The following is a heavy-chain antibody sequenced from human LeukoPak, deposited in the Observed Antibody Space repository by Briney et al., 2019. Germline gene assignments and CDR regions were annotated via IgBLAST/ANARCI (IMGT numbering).Heavy chain of an antibody. CDR2: INHSGST. Sequence: PSETLSLTCAVYGGSFSGYYWSWIRQPPGKGLEWIGEINHSGSTNYNPSLKSRVTISVDTSKNQFSLKLSSVTAADTAVYYCARHARYSYGKMNWFDPWGQGTLVTVSS. CDR3: ARHARYSYGKMNWFDP. CDR1: GGSFSGYY. D-gene: IGHD5-18*01. J-gene: IGHJ5*02. V-gene: IGHV4-34*01.